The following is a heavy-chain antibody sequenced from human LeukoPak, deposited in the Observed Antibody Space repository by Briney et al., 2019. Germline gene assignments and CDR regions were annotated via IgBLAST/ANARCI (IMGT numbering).Heavy chain of an antibody. CDR1: GFIFSYYS. V-gene: IGHV3-48*01. CDR2: ISSSSSTK. CDR3: ARDGDGNFNY. Sequence: GGSLRLSCAASGFIFSYYSMNWVRQAPGKGLEWVSYISSSSSTKYYADSVKGRFTISRDNAKKSLYLQMNSLRAEDTAVYYCARDGDGNFNYWGQGTLVIVSS. J-gene: IGHJ4*02. D-gene: IGHD5-24*01.